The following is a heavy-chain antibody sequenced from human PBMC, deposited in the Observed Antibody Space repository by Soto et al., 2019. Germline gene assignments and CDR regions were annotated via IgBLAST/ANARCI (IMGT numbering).Heavy chain of an antibody. D-gene: IGHD2-2*01. CDR2: INPSGGST. Sequence: ASVKVSCKASGYTFTRYYMHWVRQAPGQGLEWMGIINPSGGSTSYAQKFQGRVTMTRDTSTSTVYMELSSLRSEDTAVYYCASTEIGYFISTSCYGYYYYGMDVWGQGTTVTAP. J-gene: IGHJ6*02. CDR3: ASTEIGYFISTSCYGYYYYGMDV. V-gene: IGHV1-46*01. CDR1: GYTFTRYY.